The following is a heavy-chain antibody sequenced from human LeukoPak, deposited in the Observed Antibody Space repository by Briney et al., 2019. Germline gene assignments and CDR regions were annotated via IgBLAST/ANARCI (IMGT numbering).Heavy chain of an antibody. CDR3: AKSRDGYNSAADY. Sequence: GGSLRLSCAASGFTFSNYAMSWVRQAPGKGLQWVSSISGSGGSTYYADSVKGRFTISRDNSKNTLYVQMNSLRAEDTAVYYCAKSRDGYNSAADYWGQGTLVTVSS. V-gene: IGHV3-23*01. D-gene: IGHD5-24*01. J-gene: IGHJ4*02. CDR1: GFTFSNYA. CDR2: ISGSGGST.